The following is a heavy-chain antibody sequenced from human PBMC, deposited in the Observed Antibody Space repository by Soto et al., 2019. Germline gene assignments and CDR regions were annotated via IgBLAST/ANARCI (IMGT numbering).Heavy chain of an antibody. J-gene: IGHJ4*02. Sequence: EVQLSQSGGGLVQPGGSLRLSCAASGFTFSNFAMRWVRQAPGKGLEWVSAISGSGGSTYYAESVKGRFTISRDNSKNTLFLQMNSLRVEDTAVYYCAKDIVAGGGYETFVFWGKGTMVTVSS. V-gene: IGHV3-23*01. CDR3: AKDIVAGGGYETFVF. CDR1: GFTFSNFA. CDR2: ISGSGGST. D-gene: IGHD5-12*01.